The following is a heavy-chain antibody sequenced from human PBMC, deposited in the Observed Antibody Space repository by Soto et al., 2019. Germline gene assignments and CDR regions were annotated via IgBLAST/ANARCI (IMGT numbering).Heavy chain of an antibody. Sequence: PSETLSLTCTVSGGSISGYYWRWLRQPPGKGLEWIGYIYSIGSTNYNPSLRSRVTMSIDTSQEQFSLKLSSVTATDTAVYYCARGLPGYYYYYGMDVWGQGTTVTVSS. J-gene: IGHJ6*02. CDR3: ARGLPGYYYYYGMDV. CDR2: IYSIGST. CDR1: GGSISGYY. V-gene: IGHV4-4*08.